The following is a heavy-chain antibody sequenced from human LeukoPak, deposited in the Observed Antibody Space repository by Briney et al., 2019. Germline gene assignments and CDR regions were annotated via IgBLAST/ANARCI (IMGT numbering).Heavy chain of an antibody. CDR2: ISYDGSNK. CDR3: ARDLVGIVNNAFDI. CDR1: GFTFSSYA. V-gene: IGHV3-30-3*01. J-gene: IGHJ3*02. Sequence: GGSLRLSCAASGFTFSSYAMHWVRQAPGKGLEWVAVISYDGSNKYYAGSVKGRFTISRDNSKNTLYLQMNSLRAEDTAVYYCARDLVGIVNNAFDIWGQGTMVTVSS. D-gene: IGHD3-22*01.